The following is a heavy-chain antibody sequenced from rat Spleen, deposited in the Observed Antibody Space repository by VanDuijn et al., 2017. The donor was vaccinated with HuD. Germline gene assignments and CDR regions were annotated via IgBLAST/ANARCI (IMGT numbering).Heavy chain of an antibody. CDR1: GFTFSDYS. J-gene: IGHJ2*01. CDR3: ARHPINYGQFDY. Sequence: EVQLMESGGGLVQPGRSLKLSCAASGFTFSDYSMAWVRQAPKKGPEWVATIIYDGSGTNYRDSVKGRFTISRDNAKNTLYLQMDSLRSEDTATYYCARHPINYGQFDYWGQGVMVTVSS. D-gene: IGHD1-11*01. CDR2: IIYDGSGT. V-gene: IGHV5-17*01.